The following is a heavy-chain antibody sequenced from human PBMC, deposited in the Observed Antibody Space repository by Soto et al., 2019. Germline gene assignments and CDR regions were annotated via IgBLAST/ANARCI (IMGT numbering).Heavy chain of an antibody. CDR2: IFANGHT. D-gene: IGHD6-13*01. V-gene: IGHV4-4*07. Sequence: SETLSLTCIVSGGSISEKYWNWVRQPPGKGLEWIGLIFANGHTDYNPSLKSRVTMSVDASKNQFSLRLTSMTAADTAVYYCVASLAASGLNWLDPWGRGTLGT. CDR1: GGSISEKY. J-gene: IGHJ5*02. CDR3: VASLAASGLNWLDP.